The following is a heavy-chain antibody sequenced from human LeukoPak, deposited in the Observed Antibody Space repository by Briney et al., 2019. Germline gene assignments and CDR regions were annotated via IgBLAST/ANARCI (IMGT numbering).Heavy chain of an antibody. V-gene: IGHV3-21*01. CDR2: ISSSSNTI. CDR1: GFTFSGYS. Sequence: PGGSLRLSCAASGFTFSGYSMNWVRQAPGKGLEWVSSISSSSNTIYYAASVKGRFTISRDNAKNSLYLQMNSLRAEDTAVYYCARDMAAVDYWGQGTLVTVSS. D-gene: IGHD6-6*01. J-gene: IGHJ4*02. CDR3: ARDMAAVDY.